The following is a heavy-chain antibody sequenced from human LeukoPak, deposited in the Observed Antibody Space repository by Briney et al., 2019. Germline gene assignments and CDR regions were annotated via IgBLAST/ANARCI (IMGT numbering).Heavy chain of an antibody. V-gene: IGHV3-21*01. D-gene: IGHD3-22*01. CDR2: ISSSSSYI. CDR3: ARGGLNYYDSSGYSGFDI. J-gene: IGHJ3*02. CDR1: GFTFSSYS. Sequence: PGGSLRLSCAASGFTFSSYSMNWVRQAPGKGLEWVSSISSSSSYIYYADSVKGRFTISRDNAKNSLYLQTNSLRAEDTAVYYCARGGLNYYDSSGYSGFDIWGQGTMVTVSS.